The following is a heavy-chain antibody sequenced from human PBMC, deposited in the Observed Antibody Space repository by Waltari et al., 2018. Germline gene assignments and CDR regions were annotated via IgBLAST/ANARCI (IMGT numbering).Heavy chain of an antibody. Sequence: QVQLQESGPGLVKPSETLSLTCAVSGYSISSGYYWGWIRQPPGKGLEWIGSIYHSGSTYYNPSLKSRVTISVDTSKNQFSLELSSVTAADTAVYYCARRITGTTGFDPWGQGTLVTVSS. CDR1: GYSISSGYY. CDR3: ARRITGTTGFDP. D-gene: IGHD1-20*01. CDR2: IYHSGST. V-gene: IGHV4-38-2*01. J-gene: IGHJ5*02.